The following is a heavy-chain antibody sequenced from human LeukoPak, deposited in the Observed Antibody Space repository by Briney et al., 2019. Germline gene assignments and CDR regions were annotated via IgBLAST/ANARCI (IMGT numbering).Heavy chain of an antibody. D-gene: IGHD5-24*01. V-gene: IGHV5-51*01. CDR1: GYSFTTYW. CDR2: INPGDSDT. Sequence: GESLKISCKVSGYSFTTYWIAWVRQMPGTGLEWMGIINPGDSDTRYSPSFQGQVTISADKSISTAYLQWSSLKASDTAMYYCARHVERWLPPDYWGQGTLVIVSS. CDR3: ARHVERWLPPDY. J-gene: IGHJ4*02.